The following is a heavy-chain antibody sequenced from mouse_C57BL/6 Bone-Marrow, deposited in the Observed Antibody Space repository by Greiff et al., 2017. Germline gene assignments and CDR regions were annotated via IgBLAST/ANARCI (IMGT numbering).Heavy chain of an antibody. CDR3: ATPWFAY. CDR2: IYPGSGNT. J-gene: IGHJ3*01. V-gene: IGHV1-76*01. CDR1: GYTFTDYY. Sequence: VQLQQSGAELVRPGASVKLSCKASGYTFTDYYINWVKQRPGQGLEWIARIYPGSGNTYYNEKFKGKATLTAEKSSSPAYMQLSSLTSEDSAVYFCATPWFAYWGQGTLVTVSA.